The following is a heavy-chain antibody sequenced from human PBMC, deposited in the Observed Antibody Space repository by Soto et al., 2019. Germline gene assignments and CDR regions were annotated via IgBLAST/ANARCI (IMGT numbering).Heavy chain of an antibody. D-gene: IGHD1-1*01. CDR2: IKSKTDGGTT. Sequence: EVQLVESGGGLVKPGRSLRLSCAASGYTFSNAWMSWVRQAPGKGLEWVGRIKSKTDGGTTDYAAPVKGRFTISRDDSKNTLYLQMNSLKTEDTAVYYCTTASHDPFYYMDVWGKGTTVTVSS. CDR3: TTASHDPFYYMDV. J-gene: IGHJ6*03. CDR1: GYTFSNAW. V-gene: IGHV3-15*01.